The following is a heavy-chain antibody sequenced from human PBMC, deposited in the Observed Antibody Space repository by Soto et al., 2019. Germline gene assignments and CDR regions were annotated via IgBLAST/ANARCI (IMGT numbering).Heavy chain of an antibody. CDR1: GYTFTSYG. V-gene: IGHV1-18*01. Sequence: QVQLVQSGAEVKKPGASVKASCKASGYTFTSYGISWVRQAPGQGLEWRGWISAYNGNTNYAQKLQGRVILTTDTSTRKAYMELRSLRSDDTAVYYCARGPLLWFGEVWYYDGMDVWGQGTTVTVSS. J-gene: IGHJ6*02. CDR3: ARGPLLWFGEVWYYDGMDV. CDR2: ISAYNGNT. D-gene: IGHD3-10*01.